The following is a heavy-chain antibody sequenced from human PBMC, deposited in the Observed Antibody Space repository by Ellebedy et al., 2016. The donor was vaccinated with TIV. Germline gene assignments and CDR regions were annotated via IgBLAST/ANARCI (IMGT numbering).Heavy chain of an antibody. V-gene: IGHV4-39*07. CDR2: IYYSGST. CDR1: GGSISSSSYY. D-gene: IGHD6-13*01. Sequence: SETLSLXCTVSGGSISSSSYYWGWIRQPPGKGLEWIGSIYYSGSTNYNPSLKSRVTISVDTSKNQFSLKLSSVTAADTAVYYCASSEAGTLVYWGQGTLVTVSS. J-gene: IGHJ4*02. CDR3: ASSEAGTLVY.